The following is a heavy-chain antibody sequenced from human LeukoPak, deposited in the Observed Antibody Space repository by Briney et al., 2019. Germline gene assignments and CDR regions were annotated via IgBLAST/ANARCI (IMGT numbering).Heavy chain of an antibody. J-gene: IGHJ4*02. Sequence: ASAKVSCKASGGTFSSYALSWVRQAPGQGLEWMGGIIPIFGTANYAQKFQGRVTITADESTSTVYMELSSLRSEDTAVYYCARDSEVRRNLWHYWGQGTLVTVSS. CDR2: IIPIFGTA. CDR3: ARDSEVRRNLWHY. CDR1: GGTFSSYA. V-gene: IGHV1-69*13. D-gene: IGHD3-10*01.